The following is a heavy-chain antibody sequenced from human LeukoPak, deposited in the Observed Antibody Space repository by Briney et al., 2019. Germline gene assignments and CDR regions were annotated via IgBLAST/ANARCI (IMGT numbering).Heavy chain of an antibody. CDR3: ATIRGSGSYYNRDY. CDR1: GGSFSGCY. Sequence: PSETLSLTCAVYGGSFSGCYWSWIRQPPGKGLEWIGEINHSGSTNYNPSLKSRVTISVDTSKNQFSLKLSSVTAADTAVYYCATIRGSGSYYNRDYWGQGTLVTVSS. CDR2: INHSGST. J-gene: IGHJ4*02. V-gene: IGHV4-34*01. D-gene: IGHD3-10*01.